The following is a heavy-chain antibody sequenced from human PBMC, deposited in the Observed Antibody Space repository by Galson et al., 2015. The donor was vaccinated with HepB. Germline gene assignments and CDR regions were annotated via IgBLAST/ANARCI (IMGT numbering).Heavy chain of an antibody. CDR2: IIPIFGSV. D-gene: IGHD3-22*01. Sequence: SVKVSCKASGGTFNTYTLSWVRQAPGQGLEWMGGIIPIFGSVNYAQKFQGRVTITADESTSTTYMELRRLRSEDTAVYYCARQYDTSGYYPYWGQGTLVTVSS. V-gene: IGHV1-69*13. J-gene: IGHJ4*02. CDR3: ARQYDTSGYYPY. CDR1: GGTFNTYT.